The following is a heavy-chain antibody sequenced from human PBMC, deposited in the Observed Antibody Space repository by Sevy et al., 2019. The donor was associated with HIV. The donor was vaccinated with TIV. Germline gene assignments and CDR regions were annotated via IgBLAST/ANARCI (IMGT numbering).Heavy chain of an antibody. D-gene: IGHD3-3*01. CDR2: IKQGGSEK. CDR3: AGGPAPYYDFWSGIYFDF. J-gene: IGHJ4*02. V-gene: IGHV3-7*03. CDR1: GFTFSRYW. Sequence: GGSLRLSCAASGFTFSRYWMSWVRQAPGKGLEWVANIKQGGSEKYYVDSVKGRFTISRDNAKNSLYLQMNSLRGEDTAVYYCAGGPAPYYDFWSGIYFDFWGQGTLVTVSS.